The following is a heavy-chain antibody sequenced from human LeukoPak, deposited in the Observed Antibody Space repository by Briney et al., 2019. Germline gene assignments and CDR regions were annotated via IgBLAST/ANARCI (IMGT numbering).Heavy chain of an antibody. CDR3: ARHLITMARGAFDI. D-gene: IGHD3-10*01. Sequence: PSETLSLTCTVSGGSISSYYWSWIRQPPGKGLEWIGYIYNSGSTNYNPSLKSRVTVSVDTSKNQFSLKLSSVTAADTAVYYCARHLITMARGAFDIWGQGTMVTVSS. V-gene: IGHV4-59*08. CDR2: IYNSGST. CDR1: GGSISSYY. J-gene: IGHJ3*02.